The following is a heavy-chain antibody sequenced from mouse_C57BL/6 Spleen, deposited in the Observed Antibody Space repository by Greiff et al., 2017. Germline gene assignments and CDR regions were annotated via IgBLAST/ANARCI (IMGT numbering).Heavy chain of an antibody. D-gene: IGHD1-1*01. CDR2: ITPNYGTT. J-gene: IGHJ4*01. CDR1: GYSFTDYN. Sequence: EVQLQESGPELVKPGASVKISCKASGYSFTDYNMNWVKQSNGKSLEWIGVITPNYGTTSYNQKFKGKAPLTVDQSTSTAYMQVNSLTSEDSAVYSCAEGGSHYFAMEYWGQGTSVTVST. CDR3: AEGGSHYFAMEY. V-gene: IGHV1-39*01.